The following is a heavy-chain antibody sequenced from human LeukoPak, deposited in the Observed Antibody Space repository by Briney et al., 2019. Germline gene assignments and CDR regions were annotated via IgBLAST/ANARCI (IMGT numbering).Heavy chain of an antibody. D-gene: IGHD6-6*01. CDR1: GYTFTGYY. CDR2: IIPNSGGT. J-gene: IGHJ4*02. Sequence: ASVKVSCKASGYTFTGYYMHWVRQAPGQGLEWMGWIIPNSGGTNYAQKFQGRVTMTRDTSISTAYMELSRLRSDDTAVYYCARVASKYSSSSGNYYFDYWGQGTLVTVSS. V-gene: IGHV1-2*02. CDR3: ARVASKYSSSSGNYYFDY.